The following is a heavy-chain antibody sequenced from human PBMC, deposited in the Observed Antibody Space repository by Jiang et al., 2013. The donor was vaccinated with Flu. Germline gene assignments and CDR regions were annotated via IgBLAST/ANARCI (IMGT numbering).Heavy chain of an antibody. J-gene: IGHJ6*02. Sequence: PGESLKISCKGSGYSFTSYWIGWVRQMPGKGLEWMGIIYPGDSDTRYSPSFQGQVTISADKSISTAYLQWGSLKASDTAMYYCARLRNHMTTVTRGVSGHDGMDVWGQGTTVTVSS. D-gene: IGHD4-17*01. V-gene: IGHV5-51*01. CDR2: IYPGDSDT. CDR3: ARLRNHMTTVTRGVSGHDGMDV. CDR1: GYSFTSYW.